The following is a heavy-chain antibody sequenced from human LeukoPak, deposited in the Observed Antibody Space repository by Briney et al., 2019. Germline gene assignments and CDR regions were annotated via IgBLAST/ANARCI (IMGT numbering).Heavy chain of an antibody. CDR2: ISSSSSYI. V-gene: IGHV3-21*01. D-gene: IGHD5-18*01. CDR1: GFTFSSYS. Sequence: GGSLRLSCAASGFTFSSYSMNWVRQAPGKGLEWVSSISSSSSYIYYADSVKGRFTISSDNAKNSLYLQMNSLRAEDTAVYYCARGGTAMVPGVDYWGQGTLVTVSS. J-gene: IGHJ4*02. CDR3: ARGGTAMVPGVDY.